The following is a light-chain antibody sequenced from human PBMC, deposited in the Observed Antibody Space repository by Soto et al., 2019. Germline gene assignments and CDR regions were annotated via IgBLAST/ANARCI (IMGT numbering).Light chain of an antibody. CDR2: KVS. CDR1: QSLVYSDGNTY. V-gene: IGKV2-30*01. Sequence: IVLTQSPLPLSVTLGQPASISCRSSQSLVYSDGNTYLNWFHQRPGQSPRRLIHKVSNRDSGVPDRFSGSGSDTDFTLSISRVEADDVGVFYCMQGISFTFGQGTKVDIK. CDR3: MQGISFT. J-gene: IGKJ1*01.